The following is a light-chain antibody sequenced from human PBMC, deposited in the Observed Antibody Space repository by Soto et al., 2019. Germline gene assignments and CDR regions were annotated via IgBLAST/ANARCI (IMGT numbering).Light chain of an antibody. CDR1: QGISSF. CDR2: AAS. J-gene: IGKJ4*01. V-gene: IGKV1-9*01. CDR3: QKVDASPST. Sequence: QLTQSPSSLSAFVGDRVTLTCRASQGISSFLAWYQQKTGKATNLLIYAASTLQTGVTSRFSGGGSGTDFTLNIKRLQPEELATYYCQKVDASPSTFGGLTKVEIK.